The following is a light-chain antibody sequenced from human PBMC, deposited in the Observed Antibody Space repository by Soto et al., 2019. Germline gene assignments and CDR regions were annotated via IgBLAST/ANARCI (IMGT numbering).Light chain of an antibody. CDR3: KSYAVGSTYV. CDR2: EVD. CDR1: GSDIGYFNY. Sequence: QSVLTQPASVSGSPGQSITISCTGTGSDIGYFNYVSWYQQQPGKAPKLMIYEVDNQPSGVSIRFSGSKSGSTASLTISGLQAEDEADYYCKSYAVGSTYVFGTGTKLTVL. J-gene: IGLJ1*01. V-gene: IGLV2-14*01.